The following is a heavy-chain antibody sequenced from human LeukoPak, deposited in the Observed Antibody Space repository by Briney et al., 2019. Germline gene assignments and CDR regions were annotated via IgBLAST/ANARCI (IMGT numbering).Heavy chain of an antibody. J-gene: IGHJ4*02. CDR3: AKDMSAGLATISDY. Sequence: GGSLRLSCAASGFTFDDYAMHWVRQAPGKGLEWVSLISWDGGSTYYADSVKGRFTISRDNSKNSLYLQMNSLRAEDTALYYCAKDMSAGLATISDYWGQGTLVTVSS. CDR2: ISWDGGST. D-gene: IGHD5-12*01. CDR1: GFTFDDYA. V-gene: IGHV3-43D*03.